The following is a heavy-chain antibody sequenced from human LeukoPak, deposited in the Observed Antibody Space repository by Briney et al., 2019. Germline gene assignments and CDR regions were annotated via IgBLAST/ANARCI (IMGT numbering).Heavy chain of an antibody. J-gene: IGHJ3*02. CDR1: GVSISNYY. CDR2: IYYGGST. CDR3: ARATLRITMIVVVIDAFDI. V-gene: IGHV4-59*08. Sequence: SETLSLTCTVSGVSISNYYWSWIRQTPGKGLEWIGYIYYGGSTNYNPSLQSRVTISIDTSKNQFSLKLSSVTAADTAVYYCARATLRITMIVVVIDAFDIWGQGTMVTVSS. D-gene: IGHD3-22*01.